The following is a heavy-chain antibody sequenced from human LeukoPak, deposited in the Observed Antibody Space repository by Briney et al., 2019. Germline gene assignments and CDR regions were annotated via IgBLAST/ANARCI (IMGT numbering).Heavy chain of an antibody. CDR2: FYYSGST. J-gene: IGHJ4*02. CDR3: ARGRRDGYNLEYFDK. D-gene: IGHD5-24*01. V-gene: IGHV4-39*01. CDR1: GGSTTSSSYY. Sequence: PSETLSLTCTVSGGSTTSSSYYWGWIRQPPGKGLQWIGSFYYSGSTYYNPSLKSRVTIYVDTSKNQFSLKLSSVTAADTAVYYCARGRRDGYNLEYFDKWGQGTLVTVSS.